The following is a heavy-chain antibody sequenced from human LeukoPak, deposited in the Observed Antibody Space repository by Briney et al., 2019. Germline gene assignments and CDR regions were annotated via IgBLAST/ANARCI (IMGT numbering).Heavy chain of an antibody. CDR2: YASGTT. CDR3: ATGDHSFDN. J-gene: IGHJ4*02. V-gene: IGHV4-4*07. Sequence: SQSLSLTCSVSAASLTIYYWNWIRQPAGKGLEWIGRYASGTTTHNPSLKSQFTMSIDTYKNQVSLKLTSVTAADTAVYYCATGDHSFDNWGQGTLVTVTP. CDR1: AASLTIYY. D-gene: IGHD7-27*01.